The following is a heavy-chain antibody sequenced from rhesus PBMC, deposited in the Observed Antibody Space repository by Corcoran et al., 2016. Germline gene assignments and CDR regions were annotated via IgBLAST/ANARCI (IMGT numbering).Heavy chain of an antibody. D-gene: IGHD1-44*01. CDR2: ISGSSGST. Sequence: QVQLQESGPGVVKPSETLSLTCAVSGGSISSGYDWSWLRLPPGKGLEWIVYISGSSGSTNYNPSLKTRVTISKDTSKNQFSLKLSSVTAADTAVYYCARESGGGLGYWGQGVLVTVSS. CDR3: ARESGGGLGY. V-gene: IGHV4-76*01. J-gene: IGHJ4*01. CDR1: GGSISSGYD.